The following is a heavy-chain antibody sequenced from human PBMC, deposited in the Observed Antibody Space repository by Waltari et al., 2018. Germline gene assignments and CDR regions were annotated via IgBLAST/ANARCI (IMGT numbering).Heavy chain of an antibody. CDR3: ERASAVRDYYGALTSYEPFDF. D-gene: IGHD3-9*01. V-gene: IGHV5-51*01. J-gene: IGHJ4*02. CDR1: EYSFNNYW. CDR2: INPGESAR. Sequence: EVPLVQSGAEVKKPGESLKISCKGSEYSFNNYWIGWVLPVPGKGLEWMGLINPGESARGYRPSVQGHVTLSADKSISTAYLQGSSLKASDTATYYCERASAVRDYYGALTSYEPFDFWGQGTLVSVSS.